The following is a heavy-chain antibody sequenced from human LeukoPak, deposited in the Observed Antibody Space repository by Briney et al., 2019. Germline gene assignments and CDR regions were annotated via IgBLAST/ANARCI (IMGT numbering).Heavy chain of an antibody. CDR1: GYSFSNYW. V-gene: IGHV5-51*01. J-gene: IGHJ4*02. CDR2: VYPGDSDT. D-gene: IGHD2-15*01. Sequence: GESLKISCKGSGYSFSNYWIVWVRQMPGKGLEWMGIVYPGDSDTKYSPSFQGQITVSVDTSINTAYVQWSSLKASDTAVYYCARHSNGWSIDFWGQGTLVTVSS. CDR3: ARHSNGWSIDF.